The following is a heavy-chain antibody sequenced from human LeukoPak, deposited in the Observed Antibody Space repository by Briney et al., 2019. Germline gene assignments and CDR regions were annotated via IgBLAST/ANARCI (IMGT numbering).Heavy chain of an antibody. J-gene: IGHJ4*02. Sequence: SETLSLTCTVSGGSISSYYWSWIRQPPGKGLEWIGEIYHSGSTNYNPSLKSRVTISVDKSKNQFSLKLSSVTAADTAVYYCAKLWGLGGFDYWGQGTLVTVSS. CDR1: GGSISSYY. CDR3: AKLWGLGGFDY. D-gene: IGHD2-21*01. CDR2: IYHSGST. V-gene: IGHV4-59*12.